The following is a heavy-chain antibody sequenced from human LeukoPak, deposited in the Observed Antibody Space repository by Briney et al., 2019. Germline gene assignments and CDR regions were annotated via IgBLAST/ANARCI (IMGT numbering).Heavy chain of an antibody. Sequence: PGGSLRLSCAASGFTFNNYAMSWVRQAPGKGLEWVSGITWNGGYTGYADSVKGRFTISRDNAKNSLYLQMNSLRAEDTALYYCAGTYYYDSSGFYPEFFQHWGQGTLVIISS. CDR3: AGTYYYDSSGFYPEFFQH. D-gene: IGHD3-22*01. CDR1: GFTFNNYA. V-gene: IGHV3-20*04. J-gene: IGHJ1*01. CDR2: ITWNGGYT.